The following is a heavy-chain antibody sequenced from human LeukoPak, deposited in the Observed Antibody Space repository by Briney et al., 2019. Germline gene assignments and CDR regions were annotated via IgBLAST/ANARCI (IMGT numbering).Heavy chain of an antibody. D-gene: IGHD4-11*01. CDR3: ASQETRYSTASTES. J-gene: IGHJ4*02. V-gene: IGHV4-39*01. Sequence: PSETLSLTCTVSGGSISSRSYYWGWLHQPPGKGLEWIGSIYYSGSTYYNPSLKSRVTIATDTSRNQFSLKLSSVTAADTAVYYCASQETRYSTASTESWGQGTLVTVSS. CDR1: GGSISSRSYY. CDR2: IYYSGST.